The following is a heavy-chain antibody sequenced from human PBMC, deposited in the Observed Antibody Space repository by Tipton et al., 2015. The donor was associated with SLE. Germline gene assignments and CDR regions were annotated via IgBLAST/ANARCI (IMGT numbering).Heavy chain of an antibody. CDR1: GGFFSGYY. J-gene: IGHJ4*02. CDR3: ARAPRGGNIDY. V-gene: IGHV4-34*11. CDR2: IYYSGST. Sequence: LRLSCAVYGGFFSGYYWGWIRQPPGEGLEWIGSIYYSGSTYYNPSLKSRVTISADTSKNHFSLNLSSVTAADTAMYFCARAPRGGNIDYWGQGTLVTVSS. D-gene: IGHD4-23*01.